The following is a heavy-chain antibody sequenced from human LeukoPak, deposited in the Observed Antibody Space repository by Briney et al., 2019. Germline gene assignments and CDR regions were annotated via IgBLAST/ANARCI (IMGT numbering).Heavy chain of an antibody. CDR2: ISSTSSTI. CDR3: ARDPPHGMDV. J-gene: IGHJ6*02. V-gene: IGHV3-48*01. Sequence: PGGSLRLSCAASGFTFANYNFNWVRQAPGQGLEWVSYISSTSSTIYYADSMKGRFTISRDNAKNSLYLQMNSLRAEDTAVYYCARDPPHGMDVWGQGTTVTVSS. CDR1: GFTFANYN.